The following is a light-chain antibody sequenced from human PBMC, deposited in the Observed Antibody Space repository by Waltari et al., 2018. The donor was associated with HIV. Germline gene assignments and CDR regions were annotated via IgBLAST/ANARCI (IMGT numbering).Light chain of an antibody. J-gene: IGLJ3*02. CDR1: SGHTNYA. V-gene: IGLV4-69*02. Sequence: QLVLTQSPSASASLGASVKLTCTLSSGHTNYAIAWHQQHPEKGPRYLMTLKRDGSHSKGDGIPDRFSGSSSGAERYLIISSLQSEDEADYYCQTWGTGIQVFGGGTKVTAL. CDR3: QTWGTGIQV. CDR2: LKRDGSH.